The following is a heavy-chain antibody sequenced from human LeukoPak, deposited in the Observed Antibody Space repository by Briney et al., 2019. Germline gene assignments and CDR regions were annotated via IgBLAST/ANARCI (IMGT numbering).Heavy chain of an antibody. J-gene: IGHJ4*02. CDR3: ARHGQWAYDY. Sequence: PGGSLRLSCAASGFTFSGYWMRWVRQAPGKGLEWVASVKLDGSEKYYVDSVKGRFTLSRDNAKNALSLRMTSLRAEETAVYDCARHGQWAYDYSGQGNLVTASS. V-gene: IGHV3-7*01. CDR2: VKLDGSEK. D-gene: IGHD1-26*01. CDR1: GFTFSGYW.